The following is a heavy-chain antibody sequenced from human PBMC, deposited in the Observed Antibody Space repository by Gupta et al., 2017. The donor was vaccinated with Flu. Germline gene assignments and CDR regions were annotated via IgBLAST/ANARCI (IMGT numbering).Heavy chain of an antibody. CDR3: AKDTRERGYSYDYPLYYYGMDV. V-gene: IGHV3-23*01. J-gene: IGHJ6*02. Sequence: EVQLLESGGGLVQHGGSLRLSCTASGFSFTEYAMSWVRQAPGQGLEWVSVISGSGASTYDADSVKGRFTTSRDNSKKTLFLQMDGLRAEDTAVYYCAKDTRERGYSYDYPLYYYGMDVWGQGTTVTVSS. CDR1: GFSFTEYA. CDR2: ISGSGAST. D-gene: IGHD5-18*01.